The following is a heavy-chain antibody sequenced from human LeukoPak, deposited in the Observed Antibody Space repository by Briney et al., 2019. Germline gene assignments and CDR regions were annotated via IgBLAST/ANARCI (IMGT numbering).Heavy chain of an antibody. J-gene: IGHJ6*02. CDR1: GFIFGGYA. D-gene: IGHD3-3*01. V-gene: IGHV3-30-3*01. CDR2: ISYDGSNE. CDR3: ASGYDFWSGYPPAQYSMDV. Sequence: GGSLRLSCAASGAASGFIFGGYAMHWVRQAPGKGLEWVAIISYDGSNEYYAGSVRGRFIIPRDNSRDTIYLQMSSLRVEDTAVYYCASGYDFWSGYPPAQYSMDVWGQGTTVTVSS.